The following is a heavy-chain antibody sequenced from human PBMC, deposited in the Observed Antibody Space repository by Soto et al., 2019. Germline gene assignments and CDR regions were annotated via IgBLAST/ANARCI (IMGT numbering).Heavy chain of an antibody. D-gene: IGHD2-2*03. CDR3: ARVWIGYGMDV. CDR1: GFTFSAYS. V-gene: IGHV3-21*01. Sequence: EVQLVESGGGLVKPGGSLRLSCAASGFTFSAYSMNWVRQAPGKGLEWVSSISSSGSTIYYADSVKGRFTISRDNAKNSLYLQMNSLRAEDTAVYYCARVWIGYGMDVWGQGTTVTVSS. CDR2: ISSSGSTI. J-gene: IGHJ6*02.